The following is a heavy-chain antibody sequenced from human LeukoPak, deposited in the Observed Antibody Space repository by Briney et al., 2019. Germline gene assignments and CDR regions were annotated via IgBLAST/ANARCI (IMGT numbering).Heavy chain of an antibody. D-gene: IGHD6-19*01. J-gene: IGHJ4*02. V-gene: IGHV1-69*05. Sequence: ASVKVSCKASGGTFSSYAISWVRQAPGQGLEWMGGIIPIFGTANYAQKFQGRVTMTRDMSTSTVYMELSSLRSEDTAVYYCARRVAVAGPFDYWGQGTLVTVSS. CDR1: GGTFSSYA. CDR3: ARRVAVAGPFDY. CDR2: IIPIFGTA.